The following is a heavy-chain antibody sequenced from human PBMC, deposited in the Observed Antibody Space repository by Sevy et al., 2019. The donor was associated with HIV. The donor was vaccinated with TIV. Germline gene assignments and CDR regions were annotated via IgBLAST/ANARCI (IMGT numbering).Heavy chain of an antibody. CDR2: IIPIFGTA. CDR1: GGTFSSYA. D-gene: IGHD3-10*01. Sequence: ASVKVSCKASGGTFSSYAISWVRQAPGQGLEWMGGIIPIFGTANYAQKFQGRVTITADESTSTAYMGLSSLGSEDTAVYYCASRSSPLVDWFDPWGQGTLVTVSS. V-gene: IGHV1-69*13. J-gene: IGHJ5*02. CDR3: ASRSSPLVDWFDP.